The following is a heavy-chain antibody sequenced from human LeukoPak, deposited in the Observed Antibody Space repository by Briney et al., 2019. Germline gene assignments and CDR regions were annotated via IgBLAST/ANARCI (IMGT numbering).Heavy chain of an antibody. V-gene: IGHV4-59*08. CDR1: GGSISSYY. D-gene: IGHD2-8*01. CDR3: ARHVYDAFDI. CDR2: IYYSGST. J-gene: IGHJ3*02. Sequence: PSETLSLTCTVSGGSISSYYWSWIRQPPGKGLEWIGYIYYSGSTNYNPSLKSRVTISVDTSKNQFSLKLSSVTAADTAVYYCARHVYDAFDIWGQGTMVTVSS.